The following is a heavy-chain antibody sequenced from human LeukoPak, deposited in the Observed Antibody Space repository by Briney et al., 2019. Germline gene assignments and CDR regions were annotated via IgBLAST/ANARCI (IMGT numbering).Heavy chain of an antibody. CDR1: GFTFSSYA. V-gene: IGHV3-23*01. Sequence: PGGSLRLSCAASGFTFSSYAMSWVRQAPGKGLEWVSAISGSGGSTYYADSVKGRFTISGDNSKNTLYLQMNSLRAEDTAVYYCAKSPYYYDSSGYPTHFDYWGQGTLVTVSS. CDR2: ISGSGGST. CDR3: AKSPYYYDSSGYPTHFDY. J-gene: IGHJ4*02. D-gene: IGHD3-22*01.